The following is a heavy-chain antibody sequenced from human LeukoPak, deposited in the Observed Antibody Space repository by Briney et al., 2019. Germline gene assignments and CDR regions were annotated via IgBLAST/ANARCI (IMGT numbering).Heavy chain of an antibody. CDR2: ISDSGST. CDR1: GGSISSYY. CDR3: ARVRRYGTTGYHLDY. J-gene: IGHJ4*02. Sequence: SGTLSLTCTVSGGSISSYYWSWIRQPPGKGLEWIGYISDSGSTNYNPSLKSRVTISVDTSKNQFSLKVNSVTAADTAFYYCARVRRYGTTGYHLDYWGQGTLVTVSS. V-gene: IGHV4-59*01. D-gene: IGHD2/OR15-2a*01.